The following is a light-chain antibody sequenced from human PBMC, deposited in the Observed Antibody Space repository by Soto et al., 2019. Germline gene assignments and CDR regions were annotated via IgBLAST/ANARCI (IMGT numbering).Light chain of an antibody. V-gene: IGKV3-15*01. CDR1: QSVSSN. CDR2: GAS. J-gene: IGKJ4*01. CDR3: HQYNNCPLT. Sequence: EIVMTQSPATLSVSPGERATLSCRASQSVSSNLAWYQQKPGQTPRLLIYGASTRATGIPARFSGSGSGTEFTLTISSLQSEDFAVYYCHQYNNCPLTLGGGTKVEIK.